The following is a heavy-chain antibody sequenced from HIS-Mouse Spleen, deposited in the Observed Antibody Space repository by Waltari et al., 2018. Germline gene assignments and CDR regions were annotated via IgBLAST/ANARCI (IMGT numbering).Heavy chain of an antibody. V-gene: IGHV4-34*01. CDR2: INHSGST. D-gene: IGHD6-13*01. CDR1: GGSFSGYY. J-gene: IGHJ2*01. Sequence: QVQLQQWGAGLLKPSETLSLTCAVYGGSFSGYYWSWIRQPPGKGLEWLGEINHSGSTYYNPSLKSRVTISVDTSKNQFSLKLSSVTAADTAVYYCAREIPYSSSWYDWYFDLWGRGTLVTVSS. CDR3: AREIPYSSSWYDWYFDL.